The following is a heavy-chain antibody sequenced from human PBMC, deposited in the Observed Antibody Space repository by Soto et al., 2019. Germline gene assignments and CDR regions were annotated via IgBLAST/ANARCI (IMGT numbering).Heavy chain of an antibody. J-gene: IGHJ3*02. CDR1: GFTFSSYG. CDR3: AKDNGSGCDWLRVGDAPDI. CDR2: ISYDGSNK. V-gene: IGHV3-30*18. Sequence: QVQLVESGGGVVQPGRSLRLSCAASGFTFSSYGMHWVRQAPGKGLDWVAVISYDGSNKYYADSVKGRLTISRDNSKNTPYLQMNSLRGEDTALYYCAKDNGSGCDWLRVGDAPDILGQGTMVTASS. D-gene: IGHD5-12*01.